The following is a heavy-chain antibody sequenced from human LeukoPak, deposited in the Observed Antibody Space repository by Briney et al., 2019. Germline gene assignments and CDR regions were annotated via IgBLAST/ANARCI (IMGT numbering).Heavy chain of an antibody. J-gene: IGHJ3*02. D-gene: IGHD3-9*01. CDR1: GFTFSSYS. CDR2: ISSSSSYI. CDR3: ASAYYDILTGYYDAFDI. V-gene: IGHV3-21*01. Sequence: GGSLRLSCAASGFTFSSYSMNWVRQAPGKGLEWVSSISSSSSYIYYADSVKGRFTISRGNAKNSLYLQMNSLRAEDTAVYYCASAYYDILTGYYDAFDIWGQGTMVTVSS.